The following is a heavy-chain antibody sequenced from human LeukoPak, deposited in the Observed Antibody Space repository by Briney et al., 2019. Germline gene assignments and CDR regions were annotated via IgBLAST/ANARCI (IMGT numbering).Heavy chain of an antibody. D-gene: IGHD4-17*01. V-gene: IGHV4-61*02. CDR2: IYTSGST. CDR3: VRDTPGGSYGDYDY. Sequence: SSETLSLTCTVSGGSISSRNYYWSWIRQPAGKGLEWIGRIYTSGSTNYNPSLKSRVTISVDTSKNQFSLKLSSVTAADTAVYYCVRDTPGGSYGDYDYWGQGTLVTVSS. CDR1: GGSISSRNYY. J-gene: IGHJ4*02.